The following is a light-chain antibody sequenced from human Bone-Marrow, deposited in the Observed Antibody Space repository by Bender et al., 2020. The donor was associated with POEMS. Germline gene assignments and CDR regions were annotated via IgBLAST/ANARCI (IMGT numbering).Light chain of an antibody. CDR1: NSNIGSNY. V-gene: IGLV1-47*01. CDR3: VAWDASLNGWV. CDR2: RHN. Sequence: QSVLTQPPSASGTPGQRVTISCSGNNSNIGSNYVYWYQQLPGTAPKLLIYRHNQRPSGVPDRFSGSKSGTSASLAITGLQSDDEAIYFCVAWDASLNGWVFGGGTKLTVL. J-gene: IGLJ3*02.